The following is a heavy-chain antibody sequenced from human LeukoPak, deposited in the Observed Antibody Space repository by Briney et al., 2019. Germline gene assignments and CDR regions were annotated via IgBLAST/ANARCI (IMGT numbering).Heavy chain of an antibody. CDR2: IKQDGSEK. J-gene: IGHJ6*02. V-gene: IGHV3-7*03. CDR1: GFTFSSYW. Sequence: GGSLRLSCAASGFTFSSYWMSWVRQAPGKGLEWVANIKQDGSEKYYMDSVKGRFTISRDNAKKSLYLQMNSLKTEDTAVYYCATVSGRPNDYRMDVWGRGTTVTVSS. D-gene: IGHD2-8*01. CDR3: ATVSGRPNDYRMDV.